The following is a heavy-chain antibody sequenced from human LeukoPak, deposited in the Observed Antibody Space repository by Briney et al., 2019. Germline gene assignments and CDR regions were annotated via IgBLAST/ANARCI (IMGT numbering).Heavy chain of an antibody. Sequence: ASVKVSCKASGYTFTDYYMHWVRQAPGQGLEWMGWINPNSGGTNYAQKFQGRVTMTRDTSISTAYMELSRLRSDDTALYYCARERREYSYGSFIGDYWGQGTLVTVSS. V-gene: IGHV1-2*02. D-gene: IGHD5-18*01. CDR3: ARERREYSYGSFIGDY. CDR2: INPNSGGT. CDR1: GYTFTDYY. J-gene: IGHJ4*02.